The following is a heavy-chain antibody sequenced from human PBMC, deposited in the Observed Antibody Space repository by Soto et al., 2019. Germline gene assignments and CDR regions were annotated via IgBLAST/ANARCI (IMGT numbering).Heavy chain of an antibody. CDR1: GFSFSAYW. V-gene: IGHV3-7*03. CDR3: GTGTLDGFYENGADG. CDR2: TETDGSRK. Sequence: EVSLRLSCAPSGFSFSAYWLYWFRQAPGKGLEWVANTETDGSRKKYVEPVKRRFIISRDNAKNSLFLQMNGLRADDTAVYYCGTGTLDGFYENGADGCGEETTVTV. D-gene: IGHD5-12*01. J-gene: IGHJ6*02.